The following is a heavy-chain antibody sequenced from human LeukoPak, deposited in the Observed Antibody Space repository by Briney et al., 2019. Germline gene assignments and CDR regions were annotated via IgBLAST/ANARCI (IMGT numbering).Heavy chain of an antibody. CDR3: ARQRGREYYFDY. CDR2: IYYSGST. CDR1: GGSISSSSYY. Sequence: PSETLSLTCTVSGGSISSSSYYWGWIRQPPGKGLEWIGSIYYSGSTYYNPSLKSRVTISVDTSKNQFSLKLNSVTAADTAVYYCARQRGREYYFDYWGQGTLVTVSS. V-gene: IGHV4-39*01. D-gene: IGHD3-10*01. J-gene: IGHJ4*02.